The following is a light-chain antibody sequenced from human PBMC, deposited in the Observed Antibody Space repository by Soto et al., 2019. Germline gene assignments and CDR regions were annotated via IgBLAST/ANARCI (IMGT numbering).Light chain of an antibody. J-gene: IGKJ2*01. CDR2: GAS. V-gene: IGKV1-39*01. Sequence: DIQMTQSPSSLSASVGDRVIINCRANQSIGDSLDWYQQKFGKAPQLLIYGASILQSGVPSRFSGSGSGTDFTLTISSLQPEDFAIYHCQQSRTMPPTFGQGTKLEI. CDR1: QSIGDS. CDR3: QQSRTMPPT.